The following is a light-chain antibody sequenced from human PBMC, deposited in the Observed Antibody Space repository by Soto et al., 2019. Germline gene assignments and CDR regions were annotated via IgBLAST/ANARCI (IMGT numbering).Light chain of an antibody. V-gene: IGKV1-9*01. CDR2: SAS. Sequence: SQWTQSPSSLSSSVVGRVIITCRASQGSNRCLAWYQQKPRQAPRLLFCSASTLPSRVPSRFSGSGSGTDFTLTISSMQAEDFATIYCQQLERYPSTFGGGTKVDIK. CDR1: QGSNRC. J-gene: IGKJ4*01. CDR3: QQLERYPST.